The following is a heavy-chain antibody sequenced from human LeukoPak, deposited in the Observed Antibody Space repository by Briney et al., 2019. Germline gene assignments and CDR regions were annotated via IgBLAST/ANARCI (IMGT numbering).Heavy chain of an antibody. D-gene: IGHD3-10*01. J-gene: IGHJ6*02. Sequence: GGSLRLSCVASGFSFSTYDMYWVRQAAGRGLEWVSALGTNGDTYYLGSVRGRFTISRENGKNSLYLQMNSLRVDDSAVYYCASQGGLLWFGELSGGMDVWGQGTTVTVSS. CDR2: LGTNGDT. CDR3: ASQGGLLWFGELSGGMDV. V-gene: IGHV3-13*01. CDR1: GFSFSTYD.